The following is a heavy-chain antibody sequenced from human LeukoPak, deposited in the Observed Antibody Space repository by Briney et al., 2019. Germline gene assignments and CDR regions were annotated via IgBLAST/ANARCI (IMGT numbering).Heavy chain of an antibody. CDR1: GFTFSDYY. D-gene: IGHD5-24*01. J-gene: IGHJ4*02. V-gene: IGHV3-11*01. Sequence: PGGSLRLSCAASGFTFSDYYMSWIRQAPGKGLEWLSYISSRGKTTHFADSVKGRFSVSRDNTNNTLYVQMNSLRAEDTAVYFCARGRGGYKYWGQGTLVTVSS. CDR2: ISSRGKTT. CDR3: ARGRGGYKY.